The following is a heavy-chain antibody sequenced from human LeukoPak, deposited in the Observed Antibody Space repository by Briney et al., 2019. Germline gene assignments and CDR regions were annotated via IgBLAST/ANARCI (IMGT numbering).Heavy chain of an antibody. V-gene: IGHV4-38-2*02. J-gene: IGHJ4*02. CDR3: ARDHRWELALDY. D-gene: IGHD1-26*01. CDR2: IFHSGST. Sequence: SETLSLTCTVSGYSISSGYYWGWIRQPPGKGLEWIGNIFHSGSTYYNPSLISRVTISVDTSKNQFSLKLNSVTAADTAVYSCARDHRWELALDYWGQGTLVTVSS. CDR1: GYSISSGYY.